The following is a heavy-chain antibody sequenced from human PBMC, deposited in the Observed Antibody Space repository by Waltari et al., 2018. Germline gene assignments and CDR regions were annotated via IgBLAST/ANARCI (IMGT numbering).Heavy chain of an antibody. J-gene: IGHJ1*01. CDR1: GYTFTSYG. V-gene: IGHV1-18*01. D-gene: IGHD5-12*01. Sequence: QVQLVQSGAEVKKPGASVKVSCKASGYTFTSYGISWVRQAPGQGLEWMGWISAYNGNTNYAQKRQGRVTMTTDTSTSTAYMELRSLRSDDTAVYHCARITFSRDGYNLGVRYFQHWGQGTLVTVSS. CDR2: ISAYNGNT. CDR3: ARITFSRDGYNLGVRYFQH.